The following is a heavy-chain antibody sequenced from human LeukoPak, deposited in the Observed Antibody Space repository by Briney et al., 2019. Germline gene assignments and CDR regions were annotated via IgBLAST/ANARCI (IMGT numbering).Heavy chain of an antibody. J-gene: IGHJ6*03. Sequence: PSETLSLTCAVYGGSFSGYYWSWIRQPPGKGLGWIGSIYHSGSTYYNPSLKSRVTISVDTSKNQFSLKLSSVTAADTAVCYCARVGRSSSWYRAFDYYYMDVWGKGTTVTVSS. CDR3: ARVGRSSSWYRAFDYYYMDV. V-gene: IGHV4-34*01. CDR1: GGSFSGYY. D-gene: IGHD6-13*01. CDR2: IYHSGST.